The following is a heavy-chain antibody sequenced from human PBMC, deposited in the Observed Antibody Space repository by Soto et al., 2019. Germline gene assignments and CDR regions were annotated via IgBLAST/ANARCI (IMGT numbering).Heavy chain of an antibody. D-gene: IGHD3-9*01. V-gene: IGHV3-30*04. J-gene: IGHJ4*02. Sequence: GGSLRLSCAASGFTFSSYAMHWVRQAPGKGLEWVAVISYDGSNKYYADSVKGRFTISRDNSKNTLYLQMNSLRAEDTAVYYCARLTGGESYDILTGYYDYWGQGTLVTVS. CDR3: ARLTGGESYDILTGYYDY. CDR2: ISYDGSNK. CDR1: GFTFSSYA.